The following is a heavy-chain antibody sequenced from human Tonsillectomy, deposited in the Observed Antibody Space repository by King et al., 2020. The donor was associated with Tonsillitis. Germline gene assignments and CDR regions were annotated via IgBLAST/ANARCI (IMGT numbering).Heavy chain of an antibody. V-gene: IGHV3-23*04. Sequence: VQLVESGGGLVQPGGSLRLSCAASGFTFRSYVMSWVRQAPGKGLEWVSGISGSGGYTYYADSVKGRFTISRDNSKNTLYLQMNSLRAEDTAVYYCAKDGGYCSGGSCLDAFDIWGQGKMVTVSS. CDR2: ISGSGGYT. J-gene: IGHJ3*02. D-gene: IGHD2-15*01. CDR3: AKDGGYCSGGSCLDAFDI. CDR1: GFTFRSYV.